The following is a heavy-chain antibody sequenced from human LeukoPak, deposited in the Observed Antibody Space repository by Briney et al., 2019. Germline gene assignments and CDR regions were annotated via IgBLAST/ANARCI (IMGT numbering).Heavy chain of an antibody. CDR2: IAYDGKTT. D-gene: IGHD3-22*01. CDR1: GFTLSTYG. Sequence: GRSLRLSCAASGFTLSTYGTHWVRQAPGKGLEWVAVIAYDGKTTYYADSVKGRFTISRDNAKNSVFLQMNNLRVEDTAIYYCARRGYHDSSGYDYWGQGTPVTVSS. CDR3: ARRGYHDSSGYDY. V-gene: IGHV3-30*03. J-gene: IGHJ4*02.